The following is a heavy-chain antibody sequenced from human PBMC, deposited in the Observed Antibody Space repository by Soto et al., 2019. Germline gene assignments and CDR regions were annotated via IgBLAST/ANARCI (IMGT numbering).Heavy chain of an antibody. CDR2: VSSDGGFT. CDR1: GFTFSDYY. Sequence: PGGSLRLSCEASGFTFSDYYLRWIRQVPGRGLECLSYVSSDGGFTHYADSVQGRFTISRDNTKNSLFLEMKGLRAEDTALYFCARDPIGRGVPLDYWGPVTLFTVSS. V-gene: IGHV3-11*06. CDR3: ARDPIGRGVPLDY. J-gene: IGHJ4*02. D-gene: IGHD3-10*01.